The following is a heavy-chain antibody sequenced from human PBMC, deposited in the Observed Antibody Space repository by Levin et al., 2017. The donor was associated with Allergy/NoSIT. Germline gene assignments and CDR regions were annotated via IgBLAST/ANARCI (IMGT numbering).Heavy chain of an antibody. Sequence: GGSLRLSCKASGYTFTAYYIHWVRQAPGQGLEWMGWINPNSGGTNYAQKFQGRVTMTRDTSIGTAYMELSSLRSDDTAVYYCARFNYTLGSIGGWFDPWGQGTLVIVSS. D-gene: IGHD6-6*01. V-gene: IGHV1-2*02. CDR3: ARFNYTLGSIGGWFDP. J-gene: IGHJ5*02. CDR1: GYTFTAYY. CDR2: INPNSGGT.